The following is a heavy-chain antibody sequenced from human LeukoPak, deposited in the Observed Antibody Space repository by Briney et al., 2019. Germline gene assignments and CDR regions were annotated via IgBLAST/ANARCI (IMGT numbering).Heavy chain of an antibody. CDR3: ARVTYDSSGYYYFDY. Sequence: SVKVSCKASGGTFSSYAISWVRQAPGQGLEWMGGIIPIFGTANYAQKFQGRVTITADESTSTAYMELSSLRSEDTAVYYRARVTYDSSGYYYFDYWGQGTLVTVSS. CDR2: IIPIFGTA. J-gene: IGHJ4*02. V-gene: IGHV1-69*13. CDR1: GGTFSSYA. D-gene: IGHD3-22*01.